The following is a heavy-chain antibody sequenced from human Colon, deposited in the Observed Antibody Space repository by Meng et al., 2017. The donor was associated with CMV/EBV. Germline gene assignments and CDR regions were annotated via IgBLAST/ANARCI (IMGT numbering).Heavy chain of an antibody. D-gene: IGHD4-23*01. CDR3: AMYGGSSQLDT. Sequence: AGCGGSISSGDDYWRWTRKPPGKVLEWIEYVHYSGTAYYNASLKRRVTISVDTSKIQFSLNLSSVTAAYTAVYYCAMYGGSSQLDTWGQGTLVTVSS. V-gene: IGHV4-30-4*01. J-gene: IGHJ5*02. CDR2: VHYSGTA. CDR1: GGSISSGDDY.